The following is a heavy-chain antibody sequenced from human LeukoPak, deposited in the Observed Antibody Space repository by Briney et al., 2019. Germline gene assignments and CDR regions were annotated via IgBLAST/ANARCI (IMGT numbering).Heavy chain of an antibody. D-gene: IGHD3-3*01. J-gene: IGHJ5*02. Sequence: SETLSLTCTVSGYSISSDYYWGWLRQPPGKGLDWIGSIHHSGRTYYNPSLKSRVTISVDTSKNQFSLKLSSVTAADTAVYYCARDHLANLASRLFDPWGQGTLVTVSS. V-gene: IGHV4-38-2*02. CDR2: IHHSGRT. CDR3: ARDHLANLASRLFDP. CDR1: GYSISSDYY.